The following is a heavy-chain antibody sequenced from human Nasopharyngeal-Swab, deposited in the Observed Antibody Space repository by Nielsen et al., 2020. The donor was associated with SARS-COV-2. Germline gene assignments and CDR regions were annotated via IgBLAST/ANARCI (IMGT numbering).Heavy chain of an antibody. D-gene: IGHD3-10*01. CDR2: IYYSGST. V-gene: IGHV4-59*01. CDR3: ARTHVSYYRNWFDP. J-gene: IGHJ5*02. Sequence: WIRQPPGKGLEWIGYIYYSGSTNYNPSLKSRVTISVDTSKNQFSLKLSSVTAADTAAYYCARTHVSYYRNWFDPWGQGTLVTVSS.